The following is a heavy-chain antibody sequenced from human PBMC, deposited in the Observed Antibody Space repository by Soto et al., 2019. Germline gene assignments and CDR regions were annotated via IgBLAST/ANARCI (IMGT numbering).Heavy chain of an antibody. CDR2: INHSGST. D-gene: IGHD6-13*01. CDR3: ARGFPPNRAAAGTSVGASYNWFDP. V-gene: IGHV4-34*01. Sequence: PSETLSLTCAVYGGSFSGYYWSWIRQPPGKGLEWIGEINHSGSTNYNPSLKSRVTISVDTSKNQFPLKLSSVTAADTAVYYCARGFPPNRAAAGTSVGASYNWFDPWGQGTLVTVSS. CDR1: GGSFSGYY. J-gene: IGHJ5*02.